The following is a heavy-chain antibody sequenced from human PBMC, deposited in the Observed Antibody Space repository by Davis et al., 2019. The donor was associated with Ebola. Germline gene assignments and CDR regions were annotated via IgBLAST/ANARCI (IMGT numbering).Heavy chain of an antibody. V-gene: IGHV4-34*01. CDR1: GGSFSGHY. D-gene: IGHD1-7*01. CDR3: ARPGALGTNYYHFDY. CDR2: IYYSGST. Sequence: MPSETLSLTCAVYGGSFSGHYWSWIRQPPGKGLEWIGSIYYSGSTYYNPSLKSRVTISVDTSKNQFTLNLSSVTAADTAVYYCARPGALGTNYYHFDYWGQGTLVTFSP. J-gene: IGHJ4*02.